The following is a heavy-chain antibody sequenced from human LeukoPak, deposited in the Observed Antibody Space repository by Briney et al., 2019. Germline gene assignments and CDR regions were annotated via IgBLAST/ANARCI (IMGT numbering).Heavy chain of an antibody. J-gene: IGHJ4*02. CDR3: ARDKADDFWSGYLSYFDY. D-gene: IGHD3-3*01. Sequence: ASVKVSFKASGYTFTSYAMNWVRQAPGQGLEWMGWINTNTGNPTYAQGFTGRFVFSLDTSVSTAYLQISSLKAEDTAVYYCARDKADDFWSGYLSYFDYWGQGTLVTVSS. CDR2: INTNTGNP. CDR1: GYTFTSYA. V-gene: IGHV7-4-1*02.